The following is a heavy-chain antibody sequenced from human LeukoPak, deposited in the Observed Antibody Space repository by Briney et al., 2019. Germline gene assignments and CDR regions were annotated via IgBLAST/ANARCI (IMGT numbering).Heavy chain of an antibody. CDR2: ISGSGGNT. V-gene: IGHV3-23*01. J-gene: IGHJ4*02. Sequence: PGGSLRLSCAASGFAFSRYGIVWVRQAPGRGLEWVSGISGSGGNTYYGDSVKGRFTISRDNSKNTLYLQMNSLRAEDTAVYYCAKGKWFGELSDYWGQGTLVTVSS. D-gene: IGHD3-10*01. CDR1: GFAFSRYG. CDR3: AKGKWFGELSDY.